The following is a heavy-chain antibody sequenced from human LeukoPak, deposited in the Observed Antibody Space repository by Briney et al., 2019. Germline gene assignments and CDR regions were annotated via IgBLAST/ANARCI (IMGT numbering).Heavy chain of an antibody. CDR1: GGSISGSTYY. CDR2: VYYSGSA. J-gene: IGHJ5*02. CDR3: AKHEGCSTTSCTGDWFDP. Sequence: PSETLSLTCTVSGGSISGSTYYRGWIRQPPGKGLECIGSVYYSGSAYYNPSLKSRGTISVDTSKNQFSLKLSSVTAADTAVYYCAKHEGCSTTSCTGDWFDPWGRGTLVTVSS. D-gene: IGHD2-2*01. V-gene: IGHV4-39*01.